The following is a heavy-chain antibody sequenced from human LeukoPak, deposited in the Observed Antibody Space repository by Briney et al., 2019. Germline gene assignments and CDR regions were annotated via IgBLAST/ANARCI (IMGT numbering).Heavy chain of an antibody. Sequence: GGSLRLSCAASGFAFSGYYMSWIRQAPGKGLEWVSYISRSGDYTNYADSVRGRFTISRDKSKNTLYLQMNSLRAEDTAIYYCGARTVTTHYYGMDVWGQGTTVTVSS. J-gene: IGHJ6*02. CDR2: ISRSGDYT. V-gene: IGHV3-11*03. CDR3: GARTVTTHYYGMDV. CDR1: GFAFSGYY. D-gene: IGHD4-17*01.